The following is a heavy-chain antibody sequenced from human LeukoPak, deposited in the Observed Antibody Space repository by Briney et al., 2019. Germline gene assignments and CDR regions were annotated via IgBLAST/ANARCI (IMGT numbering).Heavy chain of an antibody. Sequence: GASVKVSCKASGYTFTDYFLHWVRQAPGQELEWMGCINPISGATMSAQKFQGRVTMTRGTSITTAYMDLTSLTSDDTAMYYCARDPTTGTIRWAASDIWGQGTMVTVSS. CDR3: ARDPTTGTIRWAASDI. CDR1: GYTFTDYF. CDR2: INPISGAT. D-gene: IGHD1-1*01. V-gene: IGHV1-2*02. J-gene: IGHJ3*02.